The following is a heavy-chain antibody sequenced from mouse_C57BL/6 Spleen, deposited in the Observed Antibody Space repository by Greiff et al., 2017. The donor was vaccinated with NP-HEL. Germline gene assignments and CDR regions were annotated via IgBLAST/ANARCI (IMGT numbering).Heavy chain of an antibody. CDR1: GYTFTDYE. CDR3: TRPARIYYFDY. CDR2: IDPETGGT. J-gene: IGHJ2*01. V-gene: IGHV1-15*01. Sequence: VQLQQSGAELVRPGASVTLSCKASGYTFTDYEMHWVKQTPVHGLEWIGAIDPETGGTAYNQKFKGKAILTADKSSSTAYMELRSLTSEDSAVYYCTRPARIYYFDYWGQGTTLTVSS. D-gene: IGHD3-1*01.